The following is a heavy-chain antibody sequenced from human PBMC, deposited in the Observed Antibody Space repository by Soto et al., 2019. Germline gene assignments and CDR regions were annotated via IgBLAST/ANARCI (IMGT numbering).Heavy chain of an antibody. CDR1: GYTFTIYW. D-gene: IGHD4-17*01. CDR3: ARPANTVADHFDL. V-gene: IGHV5-51*01. Sequence: CQVSGYTFTIYWIGWVRQMPGKGLEWMGIIYPSDSDTRYSPSFQGQVTISADQSINTAYLQWDSLKASDTAIYYCARPANTVADHFDLWGQGTPVTVSS. J-gene: IGHJ4*02. CDR2: IYPSDSDT.